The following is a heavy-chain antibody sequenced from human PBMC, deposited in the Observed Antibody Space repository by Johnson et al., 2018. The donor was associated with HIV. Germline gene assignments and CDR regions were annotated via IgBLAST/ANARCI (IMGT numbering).Heavy chain of an antibody. Sequence: QVQLVESGGGVVRPGGSLRLSCAASGFTFSNYGMHWVRQGPGKGLEWVAFIRHDGNNKYYADPVKGRFTISRDNSKDTLYLQMNSLRAEDTAVYYCARDKGIAARPDAFDIWGQGTMVTVSS. V-gene: IGHV3-30*02. CDR3: ARDKGIAARPDAFDI. J-gene: IGHJ3*02. CDR2: IRHDGNNK. CDR1: GFTFSNYG. D-gene: IGHD6-6*01.